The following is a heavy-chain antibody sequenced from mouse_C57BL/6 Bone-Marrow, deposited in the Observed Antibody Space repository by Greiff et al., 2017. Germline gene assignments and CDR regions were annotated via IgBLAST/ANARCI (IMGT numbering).Heavy chain of an antibody. CDR1: GYAFSSSW. V-gene: IGHV1-82*01. Sequence: QVQLKESGPELVQPGASVKISCKASGYAFSSSWMNWVKQRPGKGLEWIGRIYPGDGDTNYNGKFKGKATLTADKSSSTAYMQLSSLTSEDSAVYFCARSGWLLLWYFDVWCTGTTVTVSS. CDR3: ARSGWLLLWYFDV. CDR2: IYPGDGDT. J-gene: IGHJ1*03. D-gene: IGHD2-3*01.